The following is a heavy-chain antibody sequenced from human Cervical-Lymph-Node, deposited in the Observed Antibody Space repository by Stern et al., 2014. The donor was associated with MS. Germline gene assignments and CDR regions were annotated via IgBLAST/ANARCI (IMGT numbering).Heavy chain of an antibody. V-gene: IGHV2-5*02. J-gene: IGHJ4*02. D-gene: IGHD1-7*01. CDR2: IYWDDEK. CDR3: AHTEGSRITRTGGFHYFDY. CDR1: DFSLSTTGVG. Sequence: QVTLKESGPTLVKPTQTLTLTCTFSDFSLSTTGVGVGWIRQPPGKALEWLALIYWDDEKRYSPSLKSRLTITKDTSKNQVVLTMTNMDPVDTATYYCAHTEGSRITRTGGFHYFDYWGQGTLVTVSS.